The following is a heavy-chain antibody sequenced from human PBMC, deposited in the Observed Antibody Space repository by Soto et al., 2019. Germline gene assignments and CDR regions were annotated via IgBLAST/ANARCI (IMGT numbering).Heavy chain of an antibody. V-gene: IGHV3-48*02. D-gene: IGHD3-22*01. CDR2: ISSSSSTI. J-gene: IGHJ6*02. CDR3: ARKNTYYYDSSGRMDV. CDR1: GFTFSSYS. Sequence: EVQLVESGGGLVQPGGSLRLSCAASGFTFSSYSMNWVRQAPGKGLEWVSYISSSSSTIYYADSVKGRFTISRDNAKNSLYLQMNSLRDEYTAVYYCARKNTYYYDSSGRMDVWGQGTTVTVSS.